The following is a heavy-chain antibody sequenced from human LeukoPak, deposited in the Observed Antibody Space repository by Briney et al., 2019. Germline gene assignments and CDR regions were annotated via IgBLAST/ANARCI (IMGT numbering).Heavy chain of an antibody. Sequence: ASVRVSCKASGYTFTDYYLHWVRQAPGQGLEWVGWINPNSGGTNYAQKFQGRVTMTRDTSISTVHMELSRLRSDDTAVYYCSREDYWGQGTLVTVSS. CDR2: INPNSGGT. CDR1: GYTFTDYY. V-gene: IGHV1-2*02. CDR3: SREDY. J-gene: IGHJ4*02.